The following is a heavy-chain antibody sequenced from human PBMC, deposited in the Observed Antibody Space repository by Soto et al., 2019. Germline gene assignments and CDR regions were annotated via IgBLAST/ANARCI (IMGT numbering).Heavy chain of an antibody. D-gene: IGHD6-19*01. CDR2: ISGGGGTT. CDR1: GFTFSNYA. Sequence: EVQLLESGGDLVQRGGSLRLSCAAYGFTFSNYAMSWVRQAPGKGLEWVSSISGGGGTTYYADSVKGRFTISRDNAKNSLYLQMNSLRAEDTAVYYCARDSSGWYGHFDYWGQGTLVTVSS. J-gene: IGHJ4*02. V-gene: IGHV3-23*01. CDR3: ARDSSGWYGHFDY.